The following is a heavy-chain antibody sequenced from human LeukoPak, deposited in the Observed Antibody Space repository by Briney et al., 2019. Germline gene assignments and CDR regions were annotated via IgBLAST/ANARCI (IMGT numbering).Heavy chain of an antibody. CDR3: ARDRDPYSSSCYYY. Sequence: SVKVSCKASGGTFSSYAIRGVRQAPGQGLEWMGGIIPIFGTANYAQKFQGRVTITADESTSTAYMELSSLRSEDTAVYYCARDRDPYSSSCYYYWGQGTLVTVSS. J-gene: IGHJ4*02. CDR1: GGTFSSYA. CDR2: IIPIFGTA. D-gene: IGHD6-13*01. V-gene: IGHV1-69*13.